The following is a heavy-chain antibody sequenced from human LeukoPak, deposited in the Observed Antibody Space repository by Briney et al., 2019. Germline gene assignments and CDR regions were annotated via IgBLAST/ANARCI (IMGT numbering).Heavy chain of an antibody. CDR1: GGSISSDY. Sequence: SGTLSLTCTVSGGSISSDYWSWIRQPPGKGLEWIGYIYYSGSTNYNPSLKSRVTISEDTSKNQFSLKLSSVTAADTAVYYCARGKITFGYWGQGTLVTVSS. D-gene: IGHD3-10*01. J-gene: IGHJ4*02. CDR3: ARGKITFGY. CDR2: IYYSGST. V-gene: IGHV4-59*01.